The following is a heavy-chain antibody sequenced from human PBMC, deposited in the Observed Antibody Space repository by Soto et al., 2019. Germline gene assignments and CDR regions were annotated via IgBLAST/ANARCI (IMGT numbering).Heavy chain of an antibody. J-gene: IGHJ5*02. V-gene: IGHV4-30-2*01. CDR3: ARAGQKNYDFWSGNSLNWFDP. D-gene: IGHD3-3*01. CDR1: GGSISSGGYS. Sequence: SETLSLTCAVSGGSISSGGYSWSWIRQPPGKGLEWIGYIYHSGSTYYNPSLKSRVTISVDRSKNQFSLKLSSVTAADTAVYYCARAGQKNYDFWSGNSLNWFDPWAREPWSPSPQ. CDR2: IYHSGST.